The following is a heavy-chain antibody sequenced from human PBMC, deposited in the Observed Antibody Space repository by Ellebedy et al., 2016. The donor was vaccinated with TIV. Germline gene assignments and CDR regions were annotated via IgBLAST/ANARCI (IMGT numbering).Heavy chain of an antibody. D-gene: IGHD1-26*01. CDR2: IKSNVDGGAT. Sequence: GESLKISCAASGFTFSNAWMSWVRQTPGKGLEWVGRIKSNVDGGATDYAAPVKGRFTISRDDSKDTLFLQMNSLQTEDTAVYYCARVGGATRQLDYWGQGTLVTVSS. J-gene: IGHJ4*02. CDR1: GFTFSNAW. CDR3: ARVGGATRQLDY. V-gene: IGHV3-15*01.